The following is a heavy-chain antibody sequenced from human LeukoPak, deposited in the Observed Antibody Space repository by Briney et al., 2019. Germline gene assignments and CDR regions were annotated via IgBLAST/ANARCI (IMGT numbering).Heavy chain of an antibody. CDR3: ARGQQPNYFYYYYMDV. J-gene: IGHJ6*03. CDR2: ISSDGRSK. CDR1: GFSFGTYD. D-gene: IGHD6-13*01. V-gene: IGHV3-30*03. Sequence: PGRSLRLSCAASGFSFGTYDMHWVRQAPGKGLEWVAVISSDGRSKYYADSVKGRFTISRDNSKNTLYLQMNGLRAEDTAVYYCARGQQPNYFYYYYMDVWGKGTTVTVSS.